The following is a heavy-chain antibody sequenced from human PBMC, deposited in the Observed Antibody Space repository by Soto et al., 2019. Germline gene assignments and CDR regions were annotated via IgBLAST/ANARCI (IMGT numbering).Heavy chain of an antibody. J-gene: IGHJ6*02. D-gene: IGHD6-13*01. CDR3: ARGPSIAPAGQRNYYYYYGMDV. V-gene: IGHV1-69*06. Sequence: SVKVSCKASGGTFSSYAISWVRQAPGQGLEWMGGIIPIFGTANYAQKFQGRVTITADKSTSTAYMELSSLRSEDTAVYYCARGPSIAPAGQRNYYYYYGMDVWGQGTTVTVSS. CDR2: IIPIFGTA. CDR1: GGTFSSYA.